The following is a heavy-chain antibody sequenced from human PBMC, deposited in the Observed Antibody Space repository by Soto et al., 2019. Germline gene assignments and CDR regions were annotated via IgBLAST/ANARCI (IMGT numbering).Heavy chain of an antibody. CDR2: IYYSGST. J-gene: IGHJ6*03. Sequence: PSETLSLTCTVSGGSISSGGYYWSWIRQHPGKGLEWIGYIYYSGSTYYNPSLKSRVTISVDTSKNQFSLKLSSVTAADTAVYYCARTDWLEPHYMDVWGKGTTVTVSS. CDR3: ARTDWLEPHYMDV. D-gene: IGHD3-9*01. V-gene: IGHV4-31*03. CDR1: GGSISSGGYY.